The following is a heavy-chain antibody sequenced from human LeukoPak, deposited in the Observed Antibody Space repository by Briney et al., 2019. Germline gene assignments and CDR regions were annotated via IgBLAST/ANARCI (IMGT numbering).Heavy chain of an antibody. CDR1: GGSVSSGDYY. J-gene: IGHJ3*02. CDR2: IYYSGST. Sequence: SETLSLTCTVSGGSVSSGDYYWSWIRQPPGKGLEWIGYIYYSGSTNYNPSLKGRVTISVDTSKNQFSLKLSSVTAADTAVYYCARADYSSSSMGAFDIWGQGTMVIVSS. V-gene: IGHV4-61*08. CDR3: ARADYSSSSMGAFDI. D-gene: IGHD6-6*01.